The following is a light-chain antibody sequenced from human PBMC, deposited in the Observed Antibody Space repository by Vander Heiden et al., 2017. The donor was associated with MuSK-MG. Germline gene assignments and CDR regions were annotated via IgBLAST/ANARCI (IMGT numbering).Light chain of an antibody. Sequence: AIPFTPSPSSLSESVGHSVTIACRARQGISSGLAWYSPKPGKPPKLLIYDACSLESGVPSQFSGSGSGADFTLTISSLQPEDLAAFFFQQVKSYPIAFGQGTLLEIK. CDR3: QQVKSYPIA. J-gene: IGKJ5*01. V-gene: IGKV1-13*02. CDR2: DAC. CDR1: QGISSG.